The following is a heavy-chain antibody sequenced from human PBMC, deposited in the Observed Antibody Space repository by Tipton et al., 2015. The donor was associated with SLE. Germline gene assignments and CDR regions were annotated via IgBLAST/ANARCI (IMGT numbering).Heavy chain of an antibody. CDR2: IYYSGST. CDR1: GYSISTGYY. Sequence: GLVKPSETLSLTCAVSGYSISTGYYWGWIRQPPGKGLEWIGYIYYSGSTNYNPSLKSRVTISVDTSKNQFSLKVRSVTAADTAVYYCARGDDRDYGDPWAFDIWGQGTMVTVSS. J-gene: IGHJ3*02. V-gene: IGHV4-61*01. D-gene: IGHD4-17*01. CDR3: ARGDDRDYGDPWAFDI.